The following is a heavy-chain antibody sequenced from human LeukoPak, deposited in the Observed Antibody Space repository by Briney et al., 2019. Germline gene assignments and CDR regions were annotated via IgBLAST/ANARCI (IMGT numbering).Heavy chain of an antibody. CDR3: ARVWGSGSYYDY. CDR1: GYTFTSYS. CDR2: INPSGGGT. D-gene: IGHD3-10*01. Sequence: ASVKVSCKASGYTFTSYSMHWVRQAPGQGHEWRGIINPSGGGTSYAQKFQGRVTMTRDTSTSTVYMELSSLRSEDTAVYYCARVWGSGSYYDYWGQGTLVTVSS. J-gene: IGHJ4*02. V-gene: IGHV1-46*01.